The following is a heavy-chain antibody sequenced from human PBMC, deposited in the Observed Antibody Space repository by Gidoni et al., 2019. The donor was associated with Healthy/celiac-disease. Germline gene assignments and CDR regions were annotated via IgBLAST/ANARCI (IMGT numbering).Heavy chain of an antibody. D-gene: IGHD3-3*01. CDR3: ARSNYDFWSGYYGYFDY. CDR1: GYTFTGYY. J-gene: IGHJ4*02. Sequence: QVQLVQSGAEVKKPGASVKVHCKASGYTFTGYYMHWVRQAPGQGLEWMGWINPNSGGTNYAQKFQGRVTMTRDTSISTAYMELSRLRSDDTAVYYCARSNYDFWSGYYGYFDYWGQGTLVTVSS. V-gene: IGHV1-2*02. CDR2: INPNSGGT.